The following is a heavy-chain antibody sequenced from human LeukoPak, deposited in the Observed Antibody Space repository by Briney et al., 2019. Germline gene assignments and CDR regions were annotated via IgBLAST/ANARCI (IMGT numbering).Heavy chain of an antibody. D-gene: IGHD3-22*01. CDR2: ISGSGGTA. Sequence: GVLRLSCAASGFTFSSYAMSWVRQAPGKGLEWVSAISGSGGTAYYADSVKGRFTISRDNSKNTLYLQMNSLRAEDTAVYYCAKKGYYDGSGYYMYYFDHWGQGTLVTVSS. CDR1: GFTFSSYA. CDR3: AKKGYYDGSGYYMYYFDH. V-gene: IGHV3-23*01. J-gene: IGHJ4*02.